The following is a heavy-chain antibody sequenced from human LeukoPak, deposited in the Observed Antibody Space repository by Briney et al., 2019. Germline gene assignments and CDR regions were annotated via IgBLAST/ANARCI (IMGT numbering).Heavy chain of an antibody. CDR2: IYTSGST. CDR1: GGSISSGSYY. J-gene: IGHJ6*03. CDR3: AREKIKYCSSTSYYRDNYYYYMDV. Sequence: PSETLSLTCTVSGGSISSGSYYWSWIRQPAGKGLEWIGRIYTSGSTNYNPSLKSRVTISVDTSKNQFSLKLSSVTAADTAVYYCAREKIKYCSSTSYYRDNYYYYMDVWGKGTTVTISS. D-gene: IGHD2-2*01. V-gene: IGHV4-61*02.